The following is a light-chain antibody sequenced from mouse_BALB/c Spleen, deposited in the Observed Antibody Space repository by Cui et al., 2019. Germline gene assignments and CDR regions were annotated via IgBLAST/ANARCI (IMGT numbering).Light chain of an antibody. V-gene: IGKV4-74*01. J-gene: IGKJ5*01. CDR3: HQYHRSPPLT. CDR2: STS. CDR1: SSVSSSY. Sequence: QIVLTQSPAIMSASLGERVTMTCTASSSVSSSYLHWYQQKPGSSPKLWIYSTSNLASGVPACFSGSGSGTSYSLTISSMEAEDAATYYCHQYHRSPPLTFGAGTKLELK.